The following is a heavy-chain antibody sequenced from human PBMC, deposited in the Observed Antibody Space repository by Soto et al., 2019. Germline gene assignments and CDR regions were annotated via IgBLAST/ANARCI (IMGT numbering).Heavy chain of an antibody. Sequence: SETLSLTCTVSVGSISSGDYYWSWIRQPPGKGLEWIGYIYYSGSTYYNPSLKSRVTISVDTSKNQFSLKLSSVTAADTAVYYCARVAATQMLFDPWGQGTLVTVS. V-gene: IGHV4-30-4*01. CDR1: VGSISSGDYY. J-gene: IGHJ5*02. D-gene: IGHD2-15*01. CDR2: IYYSGST. CDR3: ARVAATQMLFDP.